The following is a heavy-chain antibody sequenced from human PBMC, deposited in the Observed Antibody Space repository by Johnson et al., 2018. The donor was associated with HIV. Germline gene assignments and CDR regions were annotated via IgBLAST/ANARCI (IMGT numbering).Heavy chain of an antibody. CDR2: INSDGSST. V-gene: IGHV3-74*01. CDR3: ARGGKSYYGAFDI. CDR1: GFTFSSYW. Sequence: VQLVESGGGLVQPGGSLRLSCAASGFTFSSYWMHWVRQAPGTGPVWVSRINSDGSSTSYADSVTGRFTISRDHANNTLYLKMNSLRAEDTAVYYCARGGKSYYGAFDIWGQGTMVTVSS. J-gene: IGHJ3*02. D-gene: IGHD3-10*01.